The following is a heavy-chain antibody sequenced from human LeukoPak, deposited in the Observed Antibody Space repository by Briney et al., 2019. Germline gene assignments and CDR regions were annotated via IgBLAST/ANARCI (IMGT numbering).Heavy chain of an antibody. CDR1: GFTFRNSA. D-gene: IGHD6-13*01. CDR2: ISDSGGKT. V-gene: IGHV3-23*01. CDR3: AKDRLVHDS. Sequence: GGSLRLSCAASGFTFRNSAMSWVRQAPGRGPEWASAISDSGGKTYYSDSVKGRFTISRDNSKNTLYLQMNSLRGDDTAVYYCAKDRLVHDSWGRGTLVTVSS. J-gene: IGHJ4*02.